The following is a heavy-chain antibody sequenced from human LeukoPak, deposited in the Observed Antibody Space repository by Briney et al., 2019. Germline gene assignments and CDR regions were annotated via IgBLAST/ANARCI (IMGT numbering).Heavy chain of an antibody. V-gene: IGHV1-58*02. D-gene: IGHD1-26*01. CDR3: ASEVGLGLVGAPPPYFDY. Sequence: SVKVSCKASGLTFTSSAMQWVRQARGQRLEGIGWIVVGSGNTNYAQKLQERVTICMNMSESTSYMELSSMRSEDTAVYYCASEVGLGLVGAPPPYFDYWGQGTLVTVSS. J-gene: IGHJ4*02. CDR1: GLTFTSSA. CDR2: IVVGSGNT.